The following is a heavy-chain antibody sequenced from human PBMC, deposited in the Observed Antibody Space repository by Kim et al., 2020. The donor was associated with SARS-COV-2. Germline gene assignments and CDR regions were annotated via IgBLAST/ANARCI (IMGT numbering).Heavy chain of an antibody. Sequence: DSVEGRFTISRDNSKNTLYLQMSSLRAEDTAVYYCARADYGGEDPDAFDIWGQGTMVTVSS. J-gene: IGHJ3*02. V-gene: IGHV3-66*01. D-gene: IGHD4-17*01. CDR3: ARADYGGEDPDAFDI.